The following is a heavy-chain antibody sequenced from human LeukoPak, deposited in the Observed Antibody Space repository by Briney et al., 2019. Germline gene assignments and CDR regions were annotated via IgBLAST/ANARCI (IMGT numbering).Heavy chain of an antibody. CDR1: GYTFTGYY. D-gene: IGHD3-3*01. J-gene: IGHJ6*02. V-gene: IGHV1-2*02. Sequence: ASVKVSCKASGYTFTGYYMHWVRQAPGQGLEWMGWINPNSGGTNYAQKSQGRVTMTRDTSISTAYMELSRLRSDDTTVYYCARDGAITIFGVVIIEDYYYGMDVWGQGTTVTVSS. CDR2: INPNSGGT. CDR3: ARDGAITIFGVVIIEDYYYGMDV.